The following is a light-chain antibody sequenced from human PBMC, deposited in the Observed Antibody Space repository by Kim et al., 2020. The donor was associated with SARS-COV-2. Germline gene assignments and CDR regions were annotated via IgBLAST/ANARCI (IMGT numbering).Light chain of an antibody. V-gene: IGLV3-19*01. CDR1: RLRSYY. J-gene: IGLJ3*02. Sequence: SSELTQDPDVSVALGQTVSITCQGDRLRSYYVSWYQQKPGQAPVFVIYGENNRPSGIPVRFSGSSLRNRASLTITWAPADAEADYYCKARDSSGTLLVF. CDR2: GEN. CDR3: KARDSSGTLLV.